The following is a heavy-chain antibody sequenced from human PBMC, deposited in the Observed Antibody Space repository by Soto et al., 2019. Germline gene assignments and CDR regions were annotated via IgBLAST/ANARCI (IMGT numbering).Heavy chain of an antibody. V-gene: IGHV3-23*01. D-gene: IGHD6-19*01. CDR3: AKDAKGYSSGGYYFDY. CDR2: ISGSGGST. CDR1: GFTFSSYA. Sequence: EVQLLESGGGLVQPGGSLRLSCAASGFTFSSYAMSWVRQAPVKGLEWVSAISGSGGSTYYADSVKGRFTISRDNSKNTLYLQMNSLRAEDTAVYYCAKDAKGYSSGGYYFDYWGQGTLVTVSS. J-gene: IGHJ4*02.